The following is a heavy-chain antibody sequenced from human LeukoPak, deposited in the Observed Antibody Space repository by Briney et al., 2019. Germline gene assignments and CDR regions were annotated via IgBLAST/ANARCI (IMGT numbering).Heavy chain of an antibody. CDR2: ISAYNGNT. D-gene: IGHD4-23*01. Sequence: ASVKVSCKASGYTFTSYGISWVRQAPGQGLEWMGWISAYNGNTNYAQKLQGRVTMTTDTSTSTAYMELRSLRSDDTAVYYCARAPLAGRNFMNSFDYWGQGTLVTVSS. V-gene: IGHV1-18*01. J-gene: IGHJ4*02. CDR1: GYTFTSYG. CDR3: ARAPLAGRNFMNSFDY.